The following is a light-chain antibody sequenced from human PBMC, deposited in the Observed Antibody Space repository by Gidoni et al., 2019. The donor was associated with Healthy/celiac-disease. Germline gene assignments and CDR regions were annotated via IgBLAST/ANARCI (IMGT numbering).Light chain of an antibody. V-gene: IGKV2-28*01. CDR3: MQALQTLT. J-gene: IGKJ5*01. CDR2: LGS. Sequence: DIVMTQSPLSLHVTPGEPASISCRSSQSLLHSKGYNYLYWYLQKPGQSPQLLIYLGSNRAYEVPDRLSGSGSGTDFTRKNSRVEAENVGVYYCMQALQTLTCGQGTRLKIK. CDR1: QSLLHSKGYNY.